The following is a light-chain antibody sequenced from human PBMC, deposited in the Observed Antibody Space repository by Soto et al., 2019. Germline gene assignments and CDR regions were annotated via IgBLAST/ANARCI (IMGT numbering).Light chain of an antibody. CDR3: QQYTSLPWT. CDR1: QGISRF. CDR2: AAS. V-gene: IGKV1-16*01. Sequence: DLQMTQSPSSVSASVGDRVTITCRASQGISRFLAWFQQKPGKGPKSLISAASSLQSGVPSRFSGSGSGTDFTLTISSLQPEDFATYYCQQYTSLPWTFGQGTKVEI. J-gene: IGKJ1*01.